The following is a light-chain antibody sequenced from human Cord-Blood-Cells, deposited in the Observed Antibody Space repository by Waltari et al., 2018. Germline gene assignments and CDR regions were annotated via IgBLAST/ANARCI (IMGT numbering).Light chain of an antibody. CDR3: CSYAGSNV. Sequence: QSALTQPASVSGSPGQSITISCTGTSRDVGSYNLVSWYQQHPGKAPKLMIYEVSKRPSGVSNRFSGSKSGNTASLTISGLQAEDEADYYCCSYAGSNVFGTGTKVTVL. J-gene: IGLJ1*01. CDR1: SRDVGSYNL. CDR2: EVS. V-gene: IGLV2-23*02.